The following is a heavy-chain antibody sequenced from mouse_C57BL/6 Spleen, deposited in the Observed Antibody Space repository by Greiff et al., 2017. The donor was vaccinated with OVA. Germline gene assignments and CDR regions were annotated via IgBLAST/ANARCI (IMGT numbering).Heavy chain of an antibody. CDR2: IHPNNGGT. CDR1: GYTFTGYN. D-gene: IGHD2-14*01. CDR3: ARGGYSDAMDY. V-gene: IGHV1-18*01. Sequence: VQLQQSGPELVKPGASVKLPCKASGYTFTGYNMDWVKQSPGQSLEWIGVIHPNNGGTIYNQKFKGKATLTVDKSSSTAYMELRSLTSEDSAVYDCARGGYSDAMDYWGQGTSVTVSS. J-gene: IGHJ4*01.